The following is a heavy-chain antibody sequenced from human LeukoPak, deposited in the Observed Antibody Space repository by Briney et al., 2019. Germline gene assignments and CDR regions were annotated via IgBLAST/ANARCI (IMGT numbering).Heavy chain of an antibody. CDR1: GFTFNKYA. CDR2: INSDGGRT. Sequence: GGSLTLSCSASGFTFNKYALHWVRPPPGKGLEYVSCINSDGGRTYYADSGKGKSTLSRDNAKNTMYLQVSSLRPEDTAVYYCVKAMVTFGELIRTDAFDIWGQGTMVTVSS. CDR3: VKAMVTFGELIRTDAFDI. J-gene: IGHJ3*02. D-gene: IGHD3-16*01. V-gene: IGHV3-64D*06.